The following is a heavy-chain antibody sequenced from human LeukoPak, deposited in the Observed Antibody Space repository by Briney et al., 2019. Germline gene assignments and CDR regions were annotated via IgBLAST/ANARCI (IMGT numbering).Heavy chain of an antibody. J-gene: IGHJ4*02. CDR1: GYTFTGYG. V-gene: IGHV1-18*01. Sequence: AAPVKVSCRASGYTFTGYGISWVRQAPGQGLEWMGWISAYTGNTNYAQKLQGRVTMTTDTSTSTAYMELRSLRSDDTAVYYCAAFAMGGHDYWGQGTLVTVSS. CDR3: AAFAMGGHDY. D-gene: IGHD5-18*01. CDR2: ISAYTGNT.